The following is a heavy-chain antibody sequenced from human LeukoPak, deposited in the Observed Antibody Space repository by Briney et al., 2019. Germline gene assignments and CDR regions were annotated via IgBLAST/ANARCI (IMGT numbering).Heavy chain of an antibody. CDR2: IYYSGST. Sequence: SETLSLTCTVSGGSLSSSSYYWGWIRQPPGTGLEWLGSIYYSGSTYYAPSLKSRVTISVDTSKNQFSLKLSSVTAADTAVYYCARLPTDLQAFDYWGQGTLVTVSS. J-gene: IGHJ4*02. V-gene: IGHV4-39*01. CDR1: GGSLSSSSYY. CDR3: ARLPTDLQAFDY.